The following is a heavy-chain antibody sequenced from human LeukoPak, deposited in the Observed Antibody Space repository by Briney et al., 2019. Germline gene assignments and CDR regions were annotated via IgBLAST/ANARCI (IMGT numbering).Heavy chain of an antibody. J-gene: IGHJ4*02. Sequence: PGGSLRLSCTASGFTFGDYAMSWFRQAPGEGLEWVGFIRSKAYGGTTEYAASVKGRFTISRDDSKSIAYLQMNSLKTEDTAVYYCTRFGGSGSFDYWGQGTLVTVSS. CDR2: IRSKAYGGTT. CDR3: TRFGGSGSFDY. D-gene: IGHD3-10*01. V-gene: IGHV3-49*03. CDR1: GFTFGDYA.